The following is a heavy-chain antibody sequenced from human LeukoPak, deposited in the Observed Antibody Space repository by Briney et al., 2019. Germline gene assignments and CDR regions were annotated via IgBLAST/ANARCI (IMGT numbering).Heavy chain of an antibody. Sequence: GGSLRLSCAASGFTFSSYGMHWVRQAPGKGLEGVAFIRYDGSNKYYADSVKGRFTISRDNSKNTLYLQMNSLRAEDTAVYYCAKGLFSLSRIAVAGSDYWGQGTLVTVSS. V-gene: IGHV3-30*02. CDR2: IRYDGSNK. CDR1: GFTFSSYG. D-gene: IGHD6-19*01. J-gene: IGHJ4*02. CDR3: AKGLFSLSRIAVAGSDY.